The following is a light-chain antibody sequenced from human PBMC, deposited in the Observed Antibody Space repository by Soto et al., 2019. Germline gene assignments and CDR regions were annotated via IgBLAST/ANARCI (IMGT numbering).Light chain of an antibody. CDR3: CSYVTSGTYV. V-gene: IGLV2-11*01. J-gene: IGLJ1*01. CDR2: DVS. Sequence: QSVLTQPRSVSGSPGQSVTISCTGTSSDVGGYKYVSWYQQHPGKVPKLMMFDVSERPSGVPDRFSGSKSGNTVSLTISGLQHEQEPDSSCCSYVTSGTYVFGTGTKVTV. CDR1: SSDVGGYKY.